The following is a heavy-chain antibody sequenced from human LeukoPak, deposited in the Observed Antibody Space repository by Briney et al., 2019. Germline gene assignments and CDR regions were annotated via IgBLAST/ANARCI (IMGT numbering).Heavy chain of an antibody. CDR3: ARVYSSPTEPTDY. D-gene: IGHD6-13*01. J-gene: IGHJ4*02. CDR1: GFTFSTYT. V-gene: IGHV3-21*01. Sequence: GGSLRLSCVASGFTFSTYTMNWVRQAPGKGLEWVSSISSSSFFISYADSVKGRFTISRDNAKNSLYLQMKSLRAEDTAVYYCARVYSSPTEPTDYWGQGTLVTVSS. CDR2: ISSSSFFI.